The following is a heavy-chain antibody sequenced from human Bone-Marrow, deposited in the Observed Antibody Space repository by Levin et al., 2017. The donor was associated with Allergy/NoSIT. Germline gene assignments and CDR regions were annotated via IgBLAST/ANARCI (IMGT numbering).Heavy chain of an antibody. Sequence: GGSLRLSCAASGFTFSDYAMSWVRQAPGKGLEWVSGMSGNGGSTHYADSVKGRFTISRDYSKNTLFLQMNGLRAEDTAVYYCAKGGAYCGGDCYYPHWGQGTLVTVSS. CDR3: AKGGAYCGGDCYYPH. V-gene: IGHV3-23*01. CDR1: GFTFSDYA. J-gene: IGHJ4*02. CDR2: MSGNGGST. D-gene: IGHD2-21*02.